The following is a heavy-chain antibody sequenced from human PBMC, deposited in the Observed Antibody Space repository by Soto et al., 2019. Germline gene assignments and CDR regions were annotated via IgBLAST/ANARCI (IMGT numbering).Heavy chain of an antibody. J-gene: IGHJ4*02. Sequence: LXASCAASFVTFSSYAMSWVRQAPGKGLEWVSAISGSGGSTYYADSVKGRFTISRDNSKNTLYLQMNSLRAEDTAVYYCAKGREYSSSWYSDYWGQGTLVTVSS. D-gene: IGHD6-13*01. CDR1: FVTFSSYA. CDR2: ISGSGGST. CDR3: AKGREYSSSWYSDY. V-gene: IGHV3-23*01.